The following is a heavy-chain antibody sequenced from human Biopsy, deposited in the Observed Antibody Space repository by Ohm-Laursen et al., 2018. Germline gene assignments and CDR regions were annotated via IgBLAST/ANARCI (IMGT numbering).Heavy chain of an antibody. CDR2: ISSRSSDI. D-gene: IGHD6-13*01. Sequence: SLRLSCAASGFIFSTYTMNWVRQAPGEGLEWVSSISSRSSDIYYADSVKGRFTISRDNSKSSLYLQMNSLRDEDTAVYYCARGPSGTAAGRFASWGQGTLVTVSS. V-gene: IGHV3-21*01. CDR1: GFIFSTYT. CDR3: ARGPSGTAAGRFAS. J-gene: IGHJ4*02.